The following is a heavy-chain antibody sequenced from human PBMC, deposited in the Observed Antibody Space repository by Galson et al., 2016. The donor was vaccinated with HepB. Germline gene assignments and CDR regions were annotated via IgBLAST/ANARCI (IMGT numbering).Heavy chain of an antibody. Sequence: SLRLSCAGSGFSFRSYAMDWVRQAPGKGLEHLSAISSSGGRTYYADSVKGRFPISRDNSKNTLYLQMSSLRPEDTAIYYCVKLIHSSGDPEWFSYCYKDVWGKGTTVIVSS. CDR2: ISSSGGRT. V-gene: IGHV3-64D*06. CDR3: VKLIHSSGDPEWFSYCYKDV. J-gene: IGHJ6*03. D-gene: IGHD3-3*01. CDR1: GFSFRSYA.